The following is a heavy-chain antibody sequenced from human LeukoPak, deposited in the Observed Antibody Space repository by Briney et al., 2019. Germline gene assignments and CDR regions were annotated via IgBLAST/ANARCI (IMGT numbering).Heavy chain of an antibody. D-gene: IGHD6-13*01. Sequence: SETLSLTCTVSGGSISSSSYYWGWIRQPPGKGLEWIGYIYYSGSTNYNPSLKSRVTISVDTSKNQFSLKLSSVTAADTAVYYCARRYSSSWFVFDYWGQGTLVTVSS. CDR3: ARRYSSSWFVFDY. CDR1: GGSISSSSYY. CDR2: IYYSGST. V-gene: IGHV4-61*05. J-gene: IGHJ4*02.